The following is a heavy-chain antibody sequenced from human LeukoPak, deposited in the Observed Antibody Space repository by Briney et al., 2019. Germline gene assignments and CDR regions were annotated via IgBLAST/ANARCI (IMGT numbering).Heavy chain of an antibody. J-gene: IGHJ4*02. Sequence: GESLKISCKGSGYSFTSYWIGWVRQMPGKGLEWMGIIHPGDSDTRYSPYFQGQVTISADKSISTAYLQWSSLKASDTAMYYCARQYPLWFGELLYPPYFDYWGQGTLVTVSS. CDR3: ARQYPLWFGELLYPPYFDY. CDR2: IHPGDSDT. V-gene: IGHV5-51*01. D-gene: IGHD3-10*01. CDR1: GYSFTSYW.